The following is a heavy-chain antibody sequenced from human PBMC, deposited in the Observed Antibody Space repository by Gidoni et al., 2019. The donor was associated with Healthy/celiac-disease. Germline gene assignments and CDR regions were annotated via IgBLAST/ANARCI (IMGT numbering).Heavy chain of an antibody. D-gene: IGHD5-12*01. CDR1: GGSISSSSYY. CDR3: ARQRVATIIGPQEFDY. V-gene: IGHV4-39*01. CDR2: IYYSGST. J-gene: IGHJ4*02. Sequence: QLQLQESGPGLVKPSETLSLTCTVSGGSISSSSYYWGGNRQPPGKGLGWIGSIYYSGSTSYNPSLKSRVTISVDTSKNQFSLKLSSLTAADTAVYYCARQRVATIIGPQEFDYWGQGTLVTVSS.